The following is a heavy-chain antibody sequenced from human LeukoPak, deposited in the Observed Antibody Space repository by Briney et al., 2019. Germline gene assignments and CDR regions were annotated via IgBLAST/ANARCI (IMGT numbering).Heavy chain of an antibody. CDR2: IKQDGSEK. CDR3: ARDQGGYQLLDRGGYYYYYYMDV. Sequence: PGGSLRLSCAASGFTFSNYWMSWVRQAPGKGLEWVANIKQDGSEKYYVDSVKGRFTISRDNAKNSLYLQMNSLRAEDTAVYYCARDQGGYQLLDRGGYYYYYYMDVWGKGTTVTVSS. V-gene: IGHV3-7*01. J-gene: IGHJ6*03. CDR1: GFTFSNYW. D-gene: IGHD2-2*02.